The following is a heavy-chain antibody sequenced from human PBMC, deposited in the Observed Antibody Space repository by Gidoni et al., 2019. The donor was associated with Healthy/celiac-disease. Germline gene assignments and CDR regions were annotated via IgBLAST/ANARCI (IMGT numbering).Heavy chain of an antibody. Sequence: EVQLVQSGAEVKKPGESRRIAGKGSGYSFTSYWISWVRQMPGKGLGWMGRIDPTDSYTTYSPSFQGHVTISADKSIITAYLQWSSLKASDTAMYYCARRGRLRESRYWGQGTLVTVSS. CDR3: ARRGRLRESRY. CDR1: GYSFTSYW. J-gene: IGHJ4*02. V-gene: IGHV5-10-1*01. CDR2: IDPTDSYT. D-gene: IGHD5-18*01.